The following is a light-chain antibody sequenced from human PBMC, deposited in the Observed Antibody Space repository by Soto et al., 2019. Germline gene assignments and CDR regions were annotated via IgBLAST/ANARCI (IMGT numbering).Light chain of an antibody. CDR1: SSDVGGYNY. J-gene: IGLJ3*02. CDR3: SSYTTVPSPQWV. CDR2: EVN. V-gene: IGLV2-8*01. Sequence: QSALTQPPSASGSPGQSVTISCTGTSSDVGGYNYVSWYQQHPGKAPKLMIYEVNKRPSGVPDRFSASKSGNTASLTISGLQAEDEAHYYCSSYTTVPSPQWVFAGGTKLTVL.